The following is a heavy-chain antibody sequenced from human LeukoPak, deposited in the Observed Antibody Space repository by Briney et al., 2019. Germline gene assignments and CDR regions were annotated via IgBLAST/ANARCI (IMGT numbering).Heavy chain of an antibody. V-gene: IGHV3-7*01. D-gene: IGHD3-22*01. CDR1: GFTFSIYA. CDR3: ARGRFNYDSSGYSSFYH. CDR2: IKEDGSGK. Sequence: GGSLRLSCAASGFTFSIYAMSWVRQAPGKGLEWVANIKEDGSGKYYVDSVKGRFTISRDNAKNSVYLQMNSLRAEDTAVYYCARGRFNYDSSGYSSFYHWGQGTLVTVSS. J-gene: IGHJ4*02.